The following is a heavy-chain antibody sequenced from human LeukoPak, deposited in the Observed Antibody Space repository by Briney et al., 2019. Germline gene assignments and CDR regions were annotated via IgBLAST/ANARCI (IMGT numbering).Heavy chain of an antibody. Sequence: SETLSLTCTVSGGSISSSNYYWGWIRQPPGKGLEWIGSIYYSGSTYYNPSLKSRVTISVDTSKNQFSLKLSSVTAADTAVYYCARRGGIVATIEDAFDIWGQGTMVTVSS. V-gene: IGHV4-39*07. CDR2: IYYSGST. J-gene: IGHJ3*02. CDR3: ARRGGIVATIEDAFDI. D-gene: IGHD5-12*01. CDR1: GGSISSSNYY.